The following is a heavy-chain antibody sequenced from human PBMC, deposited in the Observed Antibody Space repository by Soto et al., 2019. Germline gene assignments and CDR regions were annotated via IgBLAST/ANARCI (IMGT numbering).Heavy chain of an antibody. J-gene: IGHJ6*02. CDR3: ARLPEVQLERQRGYGMDV. D-gene: IGHD1-1*01. V-gene: IGHV4-34*01. CDR1: GGSFSGYY. Sequence: SETLSLTCAVYGGSFSGYYWSWIRQPPGKGLEWIGEINHSGSTNYNPSLKSRVTISVDTSKNQFSLKLSSVTAADTAVYYCARLPEVQLERQRGYGMDVWGQGTTVTVSS. CDR2: INHSGST.